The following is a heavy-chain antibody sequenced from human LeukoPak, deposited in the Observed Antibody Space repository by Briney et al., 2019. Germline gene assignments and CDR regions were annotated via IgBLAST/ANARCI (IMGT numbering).Heavy chain of an antibody. D-gene: IGHD6-13*01. CDR3: ARRVPGIAAAEGYNWFDP. J-gene: IGHJ5*02. CDR1: GGSISSYY. V-gene: IGHV4-59*08. CDR2: IYYSGST. Sequence: PSETLSLTCTVSGGSISSYYWSWVRQPPGKGLEWIGYIYYSGSTNYNPSLKSRVTISVDTSKNQFSLKLSSVTAADTAVYYCARRVPGIAAAEGYNWFDPWGQGTLVTVSS.